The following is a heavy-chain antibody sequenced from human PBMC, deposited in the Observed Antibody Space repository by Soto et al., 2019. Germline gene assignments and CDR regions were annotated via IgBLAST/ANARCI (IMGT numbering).Heavy chain of an antibody. CDR1: VACISARYYD. Sequence: SETLSVGCAFSVACISARYYDWAWLRQSPGKGPEWIGSVFYTGFTSYNPSLESRVSVCVDTSKSQFSLKLSAVTAADTAVYYCATSQKGYNWNYFDHWGQGAMVTVSS. J-gene: IGHJ4*02. CDR3: ATSQKGYNWNYFDH. D-gene: IGHD1-20*01. CDR2: VFYTGFT. V-gene: IGHV4-39*01.